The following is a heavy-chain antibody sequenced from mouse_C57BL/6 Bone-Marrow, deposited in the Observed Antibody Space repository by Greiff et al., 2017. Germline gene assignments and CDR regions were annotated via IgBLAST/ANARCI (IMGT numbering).Heavy chain of an antibody. D-gene: IGHD1-1*01. CDR2: INPNNGGT. J-gene: IGHJ2*01. CDR3: ASPTYGSVDY. Sequence: EVQLQQSGPELVKPGASVKMSCKASGYTFTDYNMHWVKQSHGKSLEWIGYINPNNGGTSYNQKFKGKATLTVNKSSSTAYMELRSLTSEDSAVYYCASPTYGSVDYWGQGTTLTVSS. CDR1: GYTFTDYN. V-gene: IGHV1-22*01.